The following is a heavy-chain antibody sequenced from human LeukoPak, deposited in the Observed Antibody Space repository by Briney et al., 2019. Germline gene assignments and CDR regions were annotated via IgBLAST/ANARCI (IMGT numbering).Heavy chain of an antibody. V-gene: IGHV3-23*01. CDR3: AKMKGHPLPKYYMDV. Sequence: GGSLRLSCAVSGITLSNYGMSWVRQAPGKGLEWVAGISGSGGGTVYADSVKGRFTISRDNSKNTLYLEMNSLRAEDTAIYYCAKMKGHPLPKYYMDVWGQGTTVTVSS. CDR2: ISGSGGGT. J-gene: IGHJ6*01. D-gene: IGHD1-26*01. CDR1: GITLSNYG.